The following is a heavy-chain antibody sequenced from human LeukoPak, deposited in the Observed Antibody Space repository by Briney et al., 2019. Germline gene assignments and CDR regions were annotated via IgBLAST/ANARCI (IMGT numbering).Heavy chain of an antibody. D-gene: IGHD3-22*01. CDR3: ARLKYYFDRSGYRAEYFQQ. CDR1: GYTFTGYY. Sequence: GASVKVSCKASGYTFTGYYMHWVRQAPGQGLEWMGWINPNSGGTNYAQKFQGRVTMTRDTSISTAYMELSRLRSDDTAVYYCARLKYYFDRSGYRAEYFQQWDQGTLVTASS. V-gene: IGHV1-2*02. J-gene: IGHJ1*01. CDR2: INPNSGGT.